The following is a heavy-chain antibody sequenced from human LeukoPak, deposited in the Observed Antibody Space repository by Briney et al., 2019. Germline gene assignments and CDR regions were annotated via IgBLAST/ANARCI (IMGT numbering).Heavy chain of an antibody. CDR2: IFNSGST. CDR1: GGSISSSKYY. V-gene: IGHV4-39*01. CDR3: ARGLPRTFDY. J-gene: IGHJ4*02. Sequence: PSETLSLTCIVSGGSISSSKYYWGWIRQPPGKGLEWIGTIFNSGSTHYNPSLKSRVTISVDTSKNQFSLKLSSVTAADTAVYYCARGLPRTFDYWGQGTLVTVSS.